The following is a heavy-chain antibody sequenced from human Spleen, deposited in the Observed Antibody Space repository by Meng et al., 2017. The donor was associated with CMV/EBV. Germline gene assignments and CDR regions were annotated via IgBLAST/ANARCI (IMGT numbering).Heavy chain of an antibody. CDR3: AREGPRYQLLYEDY. J-gene: IGHJ4*02. V-gene: IGHV3-7*01. Sequence: SGFTVGSSWMSWVRQAPGQGLEWVDNIKQDGRATYYVDSVKGRFTISRDDAKNSVSLQMNSLRVEDTAVYFCAREGPRYQLLYEDYWGQGTLVTVSS. CDR2: IKQDGRAT. CDR1: GFTVGSSW. D-gene: IGHD2-2*02.